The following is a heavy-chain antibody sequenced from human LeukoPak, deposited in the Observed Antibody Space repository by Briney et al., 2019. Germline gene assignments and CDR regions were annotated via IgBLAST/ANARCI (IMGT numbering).Heavy chain of an antibody. Sequence: SETLSLTCAVYGGSFSGYYWSWIRQPPGKGLEWIGEINHSGSTNYNPSLKSRVTISVDMSKNQFSLKLSSVTAADTAVYYCARAGSSWYQEYYFDYWGQGSLVTVSS. CDR2: INHSGST. V-gene: IGHV4-34*01. CDR1: GGSFSGYY. J-gene: IGHJ4*02. CDR3: ARAGSSWYQEYYFDY. D-gene: IGHD6-13*01.